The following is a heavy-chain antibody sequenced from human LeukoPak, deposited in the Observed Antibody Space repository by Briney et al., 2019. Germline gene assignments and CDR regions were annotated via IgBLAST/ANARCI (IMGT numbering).Heavy chain of an antibody. J-gene: IGHJ4*02. Sequence: ASVKVSCKASGYTFTSYGISWVRQAPGQGLEWMGWISAYNGNTNYAQKLQGRVTMTRDTSTSTVYMELSSLRSEDTAVYYCARDPGPYSSSWSRWGVYYFDYWGQGTLVTVSS. D-gene: IGHD6-13*01. CDR2: ISAYNGNT. V-gene: IGHV1-18*01. CDR3: ARDPGPYSSSWSRWGVYYFDY. CDR1: GYTFTSYG.